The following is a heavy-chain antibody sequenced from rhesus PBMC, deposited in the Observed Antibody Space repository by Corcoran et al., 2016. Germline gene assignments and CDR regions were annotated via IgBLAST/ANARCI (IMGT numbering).Heavy chain of an antibody. CDR3: VRLIAAGPLDYFDF. D-gene: IGHD6-13*01. CDR1: GGSISNNY. J-gene: IGHJ4*01. Sequence: QLQLQESGTGLVKPSETLSLTCAVLGGSISNNYRSWIRQPPGKGLECIARISGSSGRPDFSPSLKSRVTISTDTSKNQFSLVLSSVTAADTAVYYCVRLIAAGPLDYFDFWGQGVLVTVSS. V-gene: IGHV4-173*01. CDR2: ISGSSGRP.